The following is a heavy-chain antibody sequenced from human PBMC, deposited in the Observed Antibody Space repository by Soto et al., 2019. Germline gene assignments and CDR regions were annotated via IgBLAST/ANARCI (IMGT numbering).Heavy chain of an antibody. V-gene: IGHV4-30-4*01. CDR3: ARDARQLAEFDY. CDR2: IYYSGST. CDR1: GDSISSGDYY. Sequence: PSETLSLTWTVSGDSISSGDYYCSLIPQPPGKGLEWIGYIYYSGSTYYNPSLKSRVTISVDTSKNQFSLKLSSVTAADTAVYYCARDARQLAEFDYWGQGTLVTSPQ. D-gene: IGHD6-13*01. J-gene: IGHJ4*02.